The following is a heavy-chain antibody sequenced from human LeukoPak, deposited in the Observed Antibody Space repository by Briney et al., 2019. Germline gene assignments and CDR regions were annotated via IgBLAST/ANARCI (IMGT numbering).Heavy chain of an antibody. CDR3: ARGQYSSSWYGEYYYYYGMDV. Sequence: GGSLRLSCAASGFTFSSYWMSWVRQAPGKGLEWVANIKQDGSEKYYVDSVKGRFTISGDNAKNSLYLQMNSLRAEDTAVYYCARGQYSSSWYGEYYYYYGMDVWGQGTTVTVSS. CDR1: GFTFSSYW. V-gene: IGHV3-7*01. J-gene: IGHJ6*02. D-gene: IGHD6-13*01. CDR2: IKQDGSEK.